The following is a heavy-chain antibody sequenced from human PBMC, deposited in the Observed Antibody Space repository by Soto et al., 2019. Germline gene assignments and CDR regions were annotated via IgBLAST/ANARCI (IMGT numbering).Heavy chain of an antibody. V-gene: IGHV3-66*01. Sequence: GGSLRLSCAASGFTFSTYWMYWVRQAPGKGLEWVSVIYSGGSTYYADSVKGRFTISRDNSKNTLYLQMNSLRAEDTAVYYCARDPTSYYDILTGYHRWFDPWGQGTLVTVS. CDR2: IYSGGST. J-gene: IGHJ5*02. CDR1: GFTFSTYW. D-gene: IGHD3-9*01. CDR3: ARDPTSYYDILTGYHRWFDP.